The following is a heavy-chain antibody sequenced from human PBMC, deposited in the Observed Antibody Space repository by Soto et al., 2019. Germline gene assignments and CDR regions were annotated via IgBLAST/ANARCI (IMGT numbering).Heavy chain of an antibody. Sequence: GGSLRLSCAASGFTFSSYGMHWVRQAPGKGLEWVAVISYDGSNKYYADSVKGRFTISRDNSKNTLYLQMNSLRAEDTAVYYCAKVHPARDTAMVVPAFFDYWGQGTLVTVSS. V-gene: IGHV3-30*18. D-gene: IGHD5-18*01. CDR2: ISYDGSNK. J-gene: IGHJ4*02. CDR3: AKVHPARDTAMVVPAFFDY. CDR1: GFTFSSYG.